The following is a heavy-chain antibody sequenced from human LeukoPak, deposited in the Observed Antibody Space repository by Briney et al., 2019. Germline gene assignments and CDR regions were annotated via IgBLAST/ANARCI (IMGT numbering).Heavy chain of an antibody. CDR3: ARKYSSGWFEEDYFDY. Sequence: ASVKVSCKASGYTFTGYYMHWVRQAPGQGLEWMGWINPNSGGTNYAQKFQGRVTMTRDTSISTAYMELSRLRSDDTAVYYCARKYSSGWFEEDYFDYWGQGTLVTVSS. CDR1: GYTFTGYY. CDR2: INPNSGGT. J-gene: IGHJ4*02. D-gene: IGHD6-19*01. V-gene: IGHV1-2*02.